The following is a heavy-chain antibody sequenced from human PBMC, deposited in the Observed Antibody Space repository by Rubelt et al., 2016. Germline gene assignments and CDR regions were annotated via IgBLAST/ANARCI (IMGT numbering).Heavy chain of an antibody. CDR1: GYTFTSYA. V-gene: IGHV1-3*01. J-gene: IGHJ4*02. CDR3: AAGVDYYFDY. CDR2: IKAGNGNR. D-gene: IGHD2-8*01. Sequence: QVQLVQSGAEVKKPGASVKASCQASGYTFTSYAMHWVRQAPGQRLEWMGWIKAGNGNRKYSQKFQGMVTITRDTSASTAYMELSSLRSEDTAVYYCAAGVDYYFDYWGQGTLVTASS.